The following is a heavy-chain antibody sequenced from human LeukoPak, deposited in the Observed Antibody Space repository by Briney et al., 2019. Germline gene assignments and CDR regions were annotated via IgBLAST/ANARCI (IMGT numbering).Heavy chain of an antibody. D-gene: IGHD4-17*01. CDR2: IWSDGSNK. CDR1: GFTFSHYG. J-gene: IGHJ4*02. CDR3: ARDLGGTTVTPGVVDY. V-gene: IGHV3-33*01. Sequence: TGGSLRLSCAASGFTFSHYGMHWVRQGPSKGREWVAVIWSDGSNKYHADSVKGRFSISRDNSKNTLYLQMNSLTAEDTAVYYCARDLGGTTVTPGVVDYWGQGTLVTVSS.